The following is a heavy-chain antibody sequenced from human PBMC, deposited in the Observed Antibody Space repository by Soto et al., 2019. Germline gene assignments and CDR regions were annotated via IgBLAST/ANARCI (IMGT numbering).Heavy chain of an antibody. CDR2: INPNSGGT. V-gene: IGHV1-2*02. CDR1: GYTFTGYY. Sequence: ASVKVSCKASGYTFTGYYMHWVRQAPGQGLEWMGWINPNSGGTNYAQKFQGRVTMTRDTSISTAYMELSRLRSEDTAVYYCARVRPRHYDSDYWGQGTLVTVSS. J-gene: IGHJ4*02. D-gene: IGHD3-22*01. CDR3: ARVRPRHYDSDY.